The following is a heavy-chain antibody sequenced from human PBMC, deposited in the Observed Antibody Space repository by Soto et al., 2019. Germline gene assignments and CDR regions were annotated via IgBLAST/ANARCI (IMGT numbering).Heavy chain of an antibody. J-gene: IGHJ4*02. CDR3: TRAVAGTFSPYYFDC. D-gene: IGHD6-19*01. CDR1: GYTLTELS. Sequence: ASVKVSCKVSGYTLTELSMHWVRQAPGKGLEWMGGFDPEDGETIYAQKFQGRVTMTEDTSTDTAYMELSSLRSEDTAVYYCTRAVAGTFSPYYFDCWGQGALVTVSS. V-gene: IGHV1-24*01. CDR2: FDPEDGET.